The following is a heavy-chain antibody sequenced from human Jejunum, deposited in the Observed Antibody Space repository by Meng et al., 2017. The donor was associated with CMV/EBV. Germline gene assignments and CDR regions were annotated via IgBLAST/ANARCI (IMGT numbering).Heavy chain of an antibody. CDR2: IKNKANSYIT. Sequence: ASGFTFSAHHMDWVRQAPGKGLEWVGRIKNKANSYITEYAASVRGRFTISRDDSKNSLYLQMNSLKTEDTAVYYCGRDSMKGGGFDCWGQGILVTVSS. CDR3: GRDSMKGGGFDC. D-gene: IGHD3-10*01. V-gene: IGHV3-72*01. J-gene: IGHJ4*02. CDR1: GFTFSAHH.